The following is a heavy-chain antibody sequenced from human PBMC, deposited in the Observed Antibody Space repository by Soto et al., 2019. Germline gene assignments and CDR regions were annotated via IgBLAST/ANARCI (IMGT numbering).Heavy chain of an antibody. CDR2: IYPGDSDT. V-gene: IGHV5-51*01. D-gene: IGHD6-19*01. J-gene: IGHJ4*02. CDR1: GYSFTSYW. Sequence: PGASLKISCKGSGYSFTSYWIGWVRQMPGKGLEWMGIIYPGDSDTRYSPSFQGQVTISADKSISTAYLQWSSLKASDTAMYYCASTLLIAVAGTNFYYWGQGTLVPVSS. CDR3: ASTLLIAVAGTNFYY.